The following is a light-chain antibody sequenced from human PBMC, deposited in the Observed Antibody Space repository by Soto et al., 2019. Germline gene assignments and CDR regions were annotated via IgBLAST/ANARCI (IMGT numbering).Light chain of an antibody. V-gene: IGKV3-20*01. J-gene: IGKJ1*01. Sequence: EIVLTQSPGTLSLSPGDRATLSCRASQIISGAYLAWYQQRPGQAPRLLIYASSSRATGIPDRFSGSGSGTDFTLTISRLEPEDFAVYYCQQCGSSLPWTFGQGTKVEMK. CDR3: QQCGSSLPWT. CDR2: ASS. CDR1: QIISGAY.